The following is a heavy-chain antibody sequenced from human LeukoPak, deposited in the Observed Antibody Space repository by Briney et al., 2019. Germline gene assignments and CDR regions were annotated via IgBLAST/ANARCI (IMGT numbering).Heavy chain of an antibody. CDR1: GGSITSTSYY. CDR2: IYYSGST. D-gene: IGHD4-17*01. V-gene: IGHV4-39*07. CDR3: ARGRWSGDYVLNMAAFDI. J-gene: IGHJ3*02. Sequence: SETLSLTCTVSGGSITSTSYYWGWIRQPPGKGLEWIGSIYYSGSTYYNPSLKSRVTISVDTSKNQFSLKLTSVTAADTAVYYCARGRWSGDYVLNMAAFDIWGQGTMVTVSS.